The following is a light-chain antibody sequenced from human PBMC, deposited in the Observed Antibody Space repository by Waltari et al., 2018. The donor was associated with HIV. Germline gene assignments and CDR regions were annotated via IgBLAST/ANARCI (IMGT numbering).Light chain of an antibody. V-gene: IGLV1-44*01. J-gene: IGLJ2*01. CDR1: SSTIGRHA. CDR3: AAWDDSLDGPV. Sequence: QPVLTQPPSASGTPGQRVIISCSGSSSTIGRHAVSWYQHLPGATPTLLIFGNNQRSSGVPDRFSGSKSATSASLAISGLRSVDEADYSCAAWDDSLDGPVFGGGTKLTVL. CDR2: GNN.